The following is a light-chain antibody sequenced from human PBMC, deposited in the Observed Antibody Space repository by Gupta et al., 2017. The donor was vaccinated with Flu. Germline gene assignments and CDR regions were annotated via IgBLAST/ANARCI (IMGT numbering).Light chain of an antibody. CDR2: KAS. CDR1: QNIPDW. Sequence: DIQMTQSPSTLSASVGDRVTITCRASQNIPDWLAWFQQKPGKAPKLRIYKASTLESGVPSRFSGSGSETEFTLTISSLQPDDFATYYCQQDNSYPYSFGQGTKLEIK. CDR3: QQDNSYPYS. J-gene: IGKJ2*01. V-gene: IGKV1-5*03.